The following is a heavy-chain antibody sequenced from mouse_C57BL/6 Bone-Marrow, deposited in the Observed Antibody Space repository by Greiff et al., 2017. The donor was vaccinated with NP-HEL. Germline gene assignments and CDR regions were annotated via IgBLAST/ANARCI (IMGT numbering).Heavy chain of an antibody. D-gene: IGHD2-3*01. J-gene: IGHJ2*01. CDR3: ARHWDGCDY. V-gene: IGHV1-81*01. CDR2: IYPRSGNT. CDR1: GYTFTSYG. Sequence: VKLVESGAELARPGASVKLSCKASGYTFTSYGLSWVKQRTGQGLGWIGEIYPRSGNTYYNEKFKGKATLTAAKSSSTAYMELRSLTSEDSAVYFCARHWDGCDYWGQGTTLTVSS.